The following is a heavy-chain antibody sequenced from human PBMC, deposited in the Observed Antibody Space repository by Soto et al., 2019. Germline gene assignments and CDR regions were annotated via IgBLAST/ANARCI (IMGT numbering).Heavy chain of an antibody. CDR2: IYHSGST. D-gene: IGHD5-18*01. CDR3: ARSRGRIQLWLGGYYMDV. J-gene: IGHJ6*03. CDR1: SGSISSSNW. V-gene: IGHV4-4*02. Sequence: SETLSLTCAVSSGSISSSNWWSWVRQPPGKGLEWIGEIYHSGSTNYNPSLKSRVTISVDKSKNQFSLKLSSVTAADTAVYYCARSRGRIQLWLGGYYMDVWGKGTTVTVSS.